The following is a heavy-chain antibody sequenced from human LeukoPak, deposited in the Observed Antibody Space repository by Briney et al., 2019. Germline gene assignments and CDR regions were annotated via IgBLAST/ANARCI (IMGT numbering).Heavy chain of an antibody. CDR2: MSCFGGPT. D-gene: IGHD5-12*01. J-gene: IGHJ4*02. Sequence: GGSLRLSCAASGFTLSSYAMSRAPHPPGKGLEWVSSMSCFGGPTYYEDSVKGRFTMTRENSKNTVNLEMNSRRAEDTAVYYWGRIRATMKGPFDYWGQGTLVTVSS. V-gene: IGHV3-23*01. CDR1: GFTLSSYA. CDR3: GRIRATMKGPFDY.